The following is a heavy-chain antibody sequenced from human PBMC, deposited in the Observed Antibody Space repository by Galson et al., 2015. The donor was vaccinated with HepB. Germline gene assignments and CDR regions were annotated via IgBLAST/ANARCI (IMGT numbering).Heavy chain of an antibody. J-gene: IGHJ4*02. CDR2: ISSSSSYI. Sequence: SLRLSCAASGFTFSSYSMNWVRQAPGKGLEWVSSISSSSSYIYYADSVKGRFTISRDNAKNSLYLQMNSLRAEDTAVYYCAAPYCCSTSCNFDYWGQGTLVTVSS. CDR3: AAPYCCSTSCNFDY. CDR1: GFTFSSYS. V-gene: IGHV3-21*01. D-gene: IGHD2-2*01.